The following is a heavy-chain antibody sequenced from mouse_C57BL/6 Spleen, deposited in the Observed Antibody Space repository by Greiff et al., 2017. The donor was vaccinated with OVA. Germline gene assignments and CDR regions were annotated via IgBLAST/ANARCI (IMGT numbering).Heavy chain of an antibody. CDR3: ARPHYYGLHYFDY. D-gene: IGHD1-2*01. CDR2: INPNNGGT. Sequence: EVQLQQSGPELVKPGASVKISCKASGYTFTDYYMNWVKQSHGKSLEWIGDINPNNGGTSYNQKFKGKATLTVDKSSSTAYMELRSLTSEDSAVYYCARPHYYGLHYFDYWGQGTTLTVSS. CDR1: GYTFTDYY. J-gene: IGHJ2*01. V-gene: IGHV1-26*01.